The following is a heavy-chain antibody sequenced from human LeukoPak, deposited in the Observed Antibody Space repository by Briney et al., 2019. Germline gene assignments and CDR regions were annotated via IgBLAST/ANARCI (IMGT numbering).Heavy chain of an antibody. CDR2: TNPNSGNT. D-gene: IGHD3-3*01. Sequence: ASVKVSCKASGYTFTSYDINWVRQATGQGLEWRGWTNPNSGNTGYAQKFQGRVTMTRNTSISTAYMELSSLRSEDTAVYYCARAYYDFWSGYRKNWFDPWGQGTLVTVSS. CDR1: GYTFTSYD. J-gene: IGHJ5*02. CDR3: ARAYYDFWSGYRKNWFDP. V-gene: IGHV1-8*01.